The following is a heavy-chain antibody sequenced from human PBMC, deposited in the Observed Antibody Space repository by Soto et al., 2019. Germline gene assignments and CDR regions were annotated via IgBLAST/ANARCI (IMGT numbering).Heavy chain of an antibody. J-gene: IGHJ2*01. Sequence: DVQLLESGGGLVQPGGYLRLSCAASGFTFRSYAMSWVRQAPGKGLEWVSGLSGSGISTHYADSVKGRFTVSRDNSKTTLYLQMNSLRSEDTAVYNCAKEPVGPDWYFDLWGRGTLVTVSS. CDR3: AKEPVGPDWYFDL. CDR2: LSGSGIST. CDR1: GFTFRSYA. V-gene: IGHV3-23*01.